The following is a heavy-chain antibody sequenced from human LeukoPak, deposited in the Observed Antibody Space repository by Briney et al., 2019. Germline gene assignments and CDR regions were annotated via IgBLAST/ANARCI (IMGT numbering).Heavy chain of an antibody. CDR3: TRDRDYYDINSFSPDAFGL. D-gene: IGHD3-22*01. V-gene: IGHV3-48*01. CDR2: ISSSDI. Sequence: GGSLRLSCAASGFTFSYYSMNWVRQAPGKGLEWVSYISSSDIGYADSVKGRFTISRDNAKNSLYLQMNSLRAEDTAVYYCTRDRDYYDINSFSPDAFGLWGQGTMVTVSS. CDR1: GFTFSYYS. J-gene: IGHJ3*01.